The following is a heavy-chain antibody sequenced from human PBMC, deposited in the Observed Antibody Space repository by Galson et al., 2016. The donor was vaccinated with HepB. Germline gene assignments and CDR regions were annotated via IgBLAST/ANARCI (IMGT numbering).Heavy chain of an antibody. CDR2: IKSNSDGGTT. Sequence: SLRLSCAASGFPFSNAWMSWVRQAPGKGLEWVGRIKSNSDGGTTDYAAPVKGRFTISRDDSKKTVYLQMSSLKTEDTAVYYCTIDSTTWMKSWWFSWGQGTLVTVSS. CDR1: GFPFSNAW. V-gene: IGHV3-15*01. CDR3: TIDSTTWMKSWWFS. J-gene: IGHJ4*02. D-gene: IGHD2-15*01.